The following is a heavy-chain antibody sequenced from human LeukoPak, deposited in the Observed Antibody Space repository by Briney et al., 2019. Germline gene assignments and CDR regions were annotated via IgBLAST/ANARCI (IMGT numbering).Heavy chain of an antibody. J-gene: IGHJ3*01. V-gene: IGHV3-30*02. D-gene: IGHD3-16*01. CDR3: AKEGGR. CDR1: GFSFSTYG. Sequence: GGSLRLSRAASGFSFSTYGMHWVRQAPGKGLEWVAFIRYDGSNKYYGDSVKGRFPISRDNSKNTLYLQMNSLRVEDTAVDYCAKEGGRWGQGTMVTVSS. CDR2: IRYDGSNK.